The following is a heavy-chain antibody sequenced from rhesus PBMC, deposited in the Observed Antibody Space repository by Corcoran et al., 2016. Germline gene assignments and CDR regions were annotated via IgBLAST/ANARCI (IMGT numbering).Heavy chain of an antibody. Sequence: QVQLQESGPGLVKTSETLSLTCAVSGGSISDYYYWNWIRQPPGKGLEWIGIIYCNSASTYYHPYLKSRVTISKDTSKNQFFLKLSSVTAADTAVYYCARENYYSGISGAFDLWGQGLRVTVSS. D-gene: IGHD3-16*01. CDR1: GGSISDYYY. CDR3: ARENYYSGISGAFDL. V-gene: IGHV4S9*01. J-gene: IGHJ3*01. CDR2: IYCNSAST.